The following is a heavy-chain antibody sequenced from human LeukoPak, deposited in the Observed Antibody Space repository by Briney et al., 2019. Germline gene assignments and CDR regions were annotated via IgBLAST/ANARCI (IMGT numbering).Heavy chain of an antibody. D-gene: IGHD3-3*01. Sequence: GESLKISCKGSGYSFTSYWIGWVRQMPGKGLERMGIIYPGDSDTRYSPSFQGQVTISADKSISTAYLQWSSLKASDTAMYYCARHGGVVIMEGYYYMDVWGKGTTVTVSS. V-gene: IGHV5-51*01. CDR2: IYPGDSDT. CDR1: GYSFTSYW. J-gene: IGHJ6*03. CDR3: ARHGGVVIMEGYYYMDV.